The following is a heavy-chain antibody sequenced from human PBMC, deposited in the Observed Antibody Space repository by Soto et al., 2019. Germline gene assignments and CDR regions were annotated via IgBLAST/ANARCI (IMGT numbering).Heavy chain of an antibody. V-gene: IGHV3-53*01. J-gene: IGHJ6*02. Sequence: EVQLVESGGGLIQPGGSLRLSCAAPGFTVSSNYMSWVRQAPGKGLEWVSVIYSGGSTYYADSVKGRFTISRDNSKNTLYLQMNSLRAEDTAVYYCARESPPYDFWSGAGYYGMDVWGQGTTVTVSS. CDR1: GFTVSSNY. CDR3: ARESPPYDFWSGAGYYGMDV. D-gene: IGHD3-3*01. CDR2: IYSGGST.